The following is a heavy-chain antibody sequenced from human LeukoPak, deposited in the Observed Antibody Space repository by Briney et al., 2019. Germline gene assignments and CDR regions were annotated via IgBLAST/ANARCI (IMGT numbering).Heavy chain of an antibody. J-gene: IGHJ6*03. Sequence: GASVKVSCKASGYTFTSYAMNWVRQAPGQGLEWMGWINPNSGRTNYAQKFQGRVTITADESTSTAYMELSSLRSEDTAVYYCARGNSPSDYYYYYMDVWGKGTTVTVSS. CDR1: GYTFTSYA. V-gene: IGHV1-3*01. D-gene: IGHD2/OR15-2a*01. CDR3: ARGNSPSDYYYYYMDV. CDR2: INPNSGRT.